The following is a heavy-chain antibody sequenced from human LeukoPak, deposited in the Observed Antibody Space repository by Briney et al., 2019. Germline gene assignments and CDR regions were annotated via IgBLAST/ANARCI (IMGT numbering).Heavy chain of an antibody. Sequence: SVKVSCKASGGTFSSYAISWVRQAPGQGLEWMGRIIPIFGTANYAQKFQGRVTITTDESTSTANMELSSLRSEDTAVYYCARVRLRLGELSLWDWGQGTLVTVSS. CDR3: ARVRLRLGELSLWD. V-gene: IGHV1-69*05. CDR1: GGTFSSYA. CDR2: IIPIFGTA. D-gene: IGHD3-16*02. J-gene: IGHJ4*02.